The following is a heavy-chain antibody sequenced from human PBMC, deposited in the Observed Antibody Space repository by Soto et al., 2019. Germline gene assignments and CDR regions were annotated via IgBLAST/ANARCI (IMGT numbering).Heavy chain of an antibody. Sequence: SETLSLTCTVSGSSISSSSYYWGWIRQPPGKGLEWIGSIYYSGSTYYNPSLKSRVTISVDTSKNQFSLKLSSVTAADTAVYYCARQGYCSSTSCYDNGMDVWGQGTTVTVSS. CDR2: IYYSGST. CDR1: GSSISSSSYY. J-gene: IGHJ6*02. V-gene: IGHV4-39*01. CDR3: ARQGYCSSTSCYDNGMDV. D-gene: IGHD2-2*01.